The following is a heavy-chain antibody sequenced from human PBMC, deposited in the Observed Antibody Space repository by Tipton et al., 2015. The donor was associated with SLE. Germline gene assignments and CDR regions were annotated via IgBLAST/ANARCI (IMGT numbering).Heavy chain of an antibody. J-gene: IGHJ4*02. D-gene: IGHD5-18*01. CDR1: GFTFSNYW. CDR2: IKKDGSEK. Sequence: QLVQSGGGLVQPGGSLRLSCAASGFTFSNYWMSWVRQAPEKGLEWVANIKKDGSEKYYVGSVKGRFTISRDNAKNTLYLQMNSLRAEDTAVYYCARGGGYSYGPFDNWGQGTLVTVSS. CDR3: ARGGGYSYGPFDN. V-gene: IGHV3-7*01.